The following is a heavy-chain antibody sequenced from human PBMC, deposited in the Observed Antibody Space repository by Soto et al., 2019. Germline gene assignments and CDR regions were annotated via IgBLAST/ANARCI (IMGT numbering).Heavy chain of an antibody. Sequence: PGGSLRLSCAVSGFTFSNFAMSWVRQAPGKGLEWVSVITGSGESTYYADSVKGRFTISRDMSKSTLYLQMNSLRAEDTALYYCARGGFSPRNYYYYYGMDVWGQGTTVAVSS. J-gene: IGHJ6*02. CDR3: ARGGFSPRNYYYYYGMDV. CDR2: ITGSGEST. CDR1: GFTFSNFA. V-gene: IGHV3-23*01.